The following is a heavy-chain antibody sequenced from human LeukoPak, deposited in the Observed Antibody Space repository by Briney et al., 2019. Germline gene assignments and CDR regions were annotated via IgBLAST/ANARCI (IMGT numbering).Heavy chain of an antibody. CDR2: IKSKTDGGTT. D-gene: IGHD3-3*01. Sequence: SGGPLRLSCAASGFTFSNAWMSWVRQAPGKGLEWVGRIKSKTDGGTTDYAAPVKGRFTISRDDSKNTLYLQMNSLKTEDTAVYYCTTVPDFWSGYVGYWGQGTLVTVSS. V-gene: IGHV3-15*01. CDR3: TTVPDFWSGYVGY. J-gene: IGHJ4*02. CDR1: GFTFSNAW.